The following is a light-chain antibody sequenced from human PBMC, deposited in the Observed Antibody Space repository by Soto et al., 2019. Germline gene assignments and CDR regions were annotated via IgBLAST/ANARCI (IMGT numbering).Light chain of an antibody. CDR2: SAS. CDR1: QSVSSN. J-gene: IGKJ4*01. V-gene: IGKV3-15*01. Sequence: EIVMTQSPATLSVSPGERATLSCRASQSVSSNLAWYQQKPGQAPRLLIYSASTRATGTPARFSGSGSGTEFTLTISGLQSEDFAVYYCQQYNNWPPLTFGGGTKVEIK. CDR3: QQYNNWPPLT.